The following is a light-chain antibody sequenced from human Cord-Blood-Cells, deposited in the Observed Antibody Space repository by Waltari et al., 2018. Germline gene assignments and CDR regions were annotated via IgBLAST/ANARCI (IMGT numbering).Light chain of an antibody. CDR3: QQYNNWPRIT. V-gene: IGKV3D-15*01. J-gene: IGKJ3*01. CDR1: QSVSSN. CDR2: GAS. Sequence: EIVMTQSPATLSVSPGERATLSCRASQSVSSNLPWYQQKPGQAPRPLVYGASTRATGIPARFSGSGSGTEFTLTISSLQSEDFAVYYCQQYNNWPRITFGPGTKVDIK.